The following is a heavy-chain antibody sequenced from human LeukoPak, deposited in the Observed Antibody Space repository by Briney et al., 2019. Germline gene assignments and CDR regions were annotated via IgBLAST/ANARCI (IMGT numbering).Heavy chain of an antibody. J-gene: IGHJ6*02. V-gene: IGHV3-30*18. Sequence: PGGSLRLSCAASGFTFSSYGMHWVRQAPGKGLEWVAVISYDGSNKYYADSVKGRFTISRDNSKNTLYLQMNSLRAEDTAVYYCAKDSFPLAPGGVVFYYYGMDVWGQGTTVTVSS. CDR2: ISYDGSNK. CDR3: AKDSFPLAPGGVVFYYYGMDV. CDR1: GFTFSSYG. D-gene: IGHD3-3*01.